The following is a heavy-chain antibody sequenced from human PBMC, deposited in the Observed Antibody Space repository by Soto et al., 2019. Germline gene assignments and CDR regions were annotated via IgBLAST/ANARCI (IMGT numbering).Heavy chain of an antibody. V-gene: IGHV3-23*01. D-gene: IGHD3-3*01. Sequence: GGSLRLSCAASGFTFSSYAMSWVRQAPGKGLEWVSAISGSGGSTYYADSVKGRFTISRDNSKNTLYLQMNSLRAEDTAVYYCAKSLLIRLLPPDIDVSGTATTVNVFS. CDR1: GFTFSSYA. J-gene: IGHJ6*03. CDR3: AKSLLIRLLPPDIDV. CDR2: ISGSGGST.